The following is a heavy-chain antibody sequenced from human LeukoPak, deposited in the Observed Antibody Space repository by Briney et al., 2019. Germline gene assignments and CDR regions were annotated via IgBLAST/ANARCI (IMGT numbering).Heavy chain of an antibody. CDR1: GFTFSSYG. J-gene: IGHJ5*02. CDR3: AKDSVEYGDYPFDP. V-gene: IGHV3-30*18. CDR2: ISYDGSNK. Sequence: GRSLRLSCAASGFTFSSYGMHWVRQAPGKGLEWVAVISYDGSNKYYADSVKGRFTISRDNSKNTLYLQMNSLRAGDTAVYYCAKDSVEYGDYPFDPWGQGTLVTVSS. D-gene: IGHD4-17*01.